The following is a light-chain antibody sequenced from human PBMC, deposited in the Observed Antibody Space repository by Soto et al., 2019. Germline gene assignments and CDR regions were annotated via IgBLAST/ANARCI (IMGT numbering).Light chain of an antibody. CDR1: RSDVGGYNY. Sequence: QSALTQPPSASGSPGQSVTISCTGTRSDVGGYNYVSWYQQHPGKAPKLMIYEVTKRPSGVPDRFSGSKSGNTASLTVSGLQAEDEADYYCSSYAGSNNYVVFGGRTKVTVL. J-gene: IGLJ2*01. V-gene: IGLV2-8*01. CDR2: EVT. CDR3: SSYAGSNNYVV.